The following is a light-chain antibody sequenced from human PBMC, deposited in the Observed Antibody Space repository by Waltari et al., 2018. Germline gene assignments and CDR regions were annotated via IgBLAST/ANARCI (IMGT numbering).Light chain of an antibody. CDR3: QHYLRLPAT. J-gene: IGKJ1*01. Sequence: EIVLTQSPGTLSLSPGERATLSCRASQSVSTYLAWYQQKPGQAPRLLIDHASTRATGIPDRFSGSGSGTDFSLTISRLEPEDFAVYHCQHYLRLPATFGQGTKVEIK. CDR1: QSVSTY. CDR2: HAS. V-gene: IGKV3-20*01.